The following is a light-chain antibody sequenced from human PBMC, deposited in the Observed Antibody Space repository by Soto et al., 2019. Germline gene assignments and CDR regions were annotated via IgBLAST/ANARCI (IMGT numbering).Light chain of an antibody. CDR1: NIGSKS. J-gene: IGLJ1*01. CDR3: QVWDSSSDRYV. V-gene: IGLV3-21*02. Sequence: YELTQPPSVSVAPGQTARITCGGNNIGSKSVHWYQQKPGQAPVLVVYDVSDRPSGIPERFSGSNSGNTATLTISRVEAGDEADYYCQVWDSSSDRYVFGTGTKVTVL. CDR2: DVS.